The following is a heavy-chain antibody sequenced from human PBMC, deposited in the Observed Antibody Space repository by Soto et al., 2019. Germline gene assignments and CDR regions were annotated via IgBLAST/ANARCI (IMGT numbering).Heavy chain of an antibody. V-gene: IGHV3-23*01. J-gene: IGHJ5*02. D-gene: IGHD3-10*01. Sequence: EVQLLESGGGLVQPGGSLRLSCAASGFSFSSYAMSWVRQAPGKGLEWVSVISGSGGTDYADSVKGRFTISRDNSKSTQYLRMNNLRADDAAVYYCAKGASYGSRSYPLDPWGQGTLVTVSS. CDR1: GFSFSSYA. CDR2: ISGSGGT. CDR3: AKGASYGSRSYPLDP.